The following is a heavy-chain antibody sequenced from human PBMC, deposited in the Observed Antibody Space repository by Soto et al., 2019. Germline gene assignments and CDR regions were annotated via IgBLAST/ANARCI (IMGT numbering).Heavy chain of an antibody. V-gene: IGHV4-31*03. CDR1: GGSISSGGYY. CDR2: IYYSGST. Sequence: QVQLQESGPGLVKPSQTLSLTCTVSGGSISSGGYYWGWIRQHPGKGLEWIGYIYYSGSTYYNPSLKSRVTISVDTSKNQFSLKLSSVTAADTAVYYCAREDCSGGSCYSYYWGQGTLVTVSS. J-gene: IGHJ4*02. CDR3: AREDCSGGSCYSYY. D-gene: IGHD2-15*01.